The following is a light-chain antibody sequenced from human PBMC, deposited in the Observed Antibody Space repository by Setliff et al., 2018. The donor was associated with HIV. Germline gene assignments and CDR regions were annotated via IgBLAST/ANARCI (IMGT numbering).Light chain of an antibody. V-gene: IGLV2-14*02. CDR1: RDDVGSYDL. CDR3: TSYTTSSTYV. J-gene: IGLJ1*01. Sequence: QSVLTQPAPVSASPGQSITISCSGSRDDVGSYDLVSWYQQDPGKAPKLLIFEVDKRASGVSNRLSGSKSGTTASLTISGLQVEDEGDYYCTSYTTSSTYVFGTGTKVTVL. CDR2: EVD.